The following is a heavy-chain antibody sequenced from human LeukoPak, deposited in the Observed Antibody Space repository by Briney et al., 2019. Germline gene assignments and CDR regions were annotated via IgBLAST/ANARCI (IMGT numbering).Heavy chain of an antibody. D-gene: IGHD3-3*01. CDR1: GGSIINTY. V-gene: IGHV4-59*08. CDR2: MFSSGGDT. J-gene: IGHJ5*02. Sequence: SETLSLTCTVSGGSIINTYWSWIRQASGKGLEWIAYMFSSGGDTNYNPFLKSRVTMSIDTSNNQFSLTLTSVTAADTAVYFCAGGHYDFNAWGQGILVTVSS. CDR3: AGGHYDFNA.